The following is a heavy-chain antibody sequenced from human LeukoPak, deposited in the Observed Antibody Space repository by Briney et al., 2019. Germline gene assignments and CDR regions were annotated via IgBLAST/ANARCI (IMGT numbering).Heavy chain of an antibody. CDR2: ISAYNGNT. J-gene: IGHJ4*02. CDR3: ARHDAVTGYPDY. CDR1: GYTFTSYG. D-gene: IGHD3-9*01. V-gene: IGHV1-18*01. Sequence: ASVKVCFTASGYTFTSYGISWVRQPPGQGLEWMGWISAYNGNTNYAQKLQGRVTMTTDTSTSTAYMELRSLRSDDTAVYYCARHDAVTGYPDYWGQGTLVTVSS.